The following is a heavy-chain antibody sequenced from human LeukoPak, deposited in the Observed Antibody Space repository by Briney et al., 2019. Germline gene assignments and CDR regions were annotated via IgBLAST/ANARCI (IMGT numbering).Heavy chain of an antibody. CDR2: ISYDGTNK. J-gene: IGHJ4*02. V-gene: IGHV3-30*03. Sequence: GRSLRLSCAASGFTFSSYGMHWVRQAPGKGLEWVAVISYDGTNKYYADSVKGRFTISRDNSKNTLYLQMNSLTSDDTAVYYCARQAKSGWYLDSWGQGTLVTVSS. D-gene: IGHD6-19*01. CDR1: GFTFSSYG. CDR3: ARQAKSGWYLDS.